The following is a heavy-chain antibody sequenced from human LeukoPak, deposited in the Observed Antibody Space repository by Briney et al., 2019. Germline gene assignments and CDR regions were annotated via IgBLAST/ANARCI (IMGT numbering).Heavy chain of an antibody. V-gene: IGHV1-8*01. Sequence: ASVKVSCKASGYTFTSYGINWVRHATAQGIEWMGWMNINSGNTGYAQKVHGRDTMTRNTSISTGYMELSSLRSEDTAVYYCARRTKWLSRFDPWGQGTLVTVSS. CDR3: ARRTKWLSRFDP. CDR1: GYTFTSYG. J-gene: IGHJ5*02. CDR2: MNINSGNT. D-gene: IGHD3-22*01.